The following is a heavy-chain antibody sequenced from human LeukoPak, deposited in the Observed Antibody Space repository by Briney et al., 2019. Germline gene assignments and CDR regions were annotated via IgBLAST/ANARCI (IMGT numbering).Heavy chain of an antibody. D-gene: IGHD6-6*01. CDR1: GFTVSSNY. J-gene: IGHJ4*02. CDR3: ARDPQLYSSSRDY. V-gene: IGHV3-66*02. Sequence: QTGGSLRLSCAASGFTVSSNYMSWVRQAPGKGLEWVSVIYSGGSTYYADSVKGRFTISRDNSKNTLYLQMNSLRAGDTAVYYCARDPQLYSSSRDYWGQGTLVTVSS. CDR2: IYSGGST.